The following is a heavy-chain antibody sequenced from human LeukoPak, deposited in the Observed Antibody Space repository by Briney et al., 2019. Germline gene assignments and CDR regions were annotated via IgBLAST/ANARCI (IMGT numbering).Heavy chain of an antibody. Sequence: ASVKVSCKVSGYTLTELSMHWVRQAPGKGLEWMGGFDPEDGETIYAQKFQGRVTMTEDTSTDTAYMELSSLRSEDTAVYYCARDTRSSGYYPALRYFDYWGQGTLVTVSS. CDR1: GYTLTELS. CDR3: ARDTRSSGYYPALRYFDY. J-gene: IGHJ4*02. CDR2: FDPEDGET. V-gene: IGHV1-24*01. D-gene: IGHD3-22*01.